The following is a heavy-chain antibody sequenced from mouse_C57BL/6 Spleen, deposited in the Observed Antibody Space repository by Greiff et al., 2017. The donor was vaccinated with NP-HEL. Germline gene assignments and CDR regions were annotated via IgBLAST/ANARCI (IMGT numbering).Heavy chain of an antibody. J-gene: IGHJ2*01. CDR1: GYTFTSYW. CDR2: IDPSDSYT. V-gene: IGHV1-50*01. CDR3: ASGGLLRRY. Sequence: VQLQQPGAELVKPGASVKLSCKASGYTFTSYWMQWVKQRPGQGLEWIGEIDPSDSYTNYNQKFKGKATLTVDTSSSTAYMQLSSLTSEDSAVYYCASGGLLRRYWGQGTTLTVSS. D-gene: IGHD1-2*01.